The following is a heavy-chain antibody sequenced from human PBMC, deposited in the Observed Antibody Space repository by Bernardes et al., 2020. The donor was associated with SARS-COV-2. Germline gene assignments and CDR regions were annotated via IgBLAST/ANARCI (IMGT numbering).Heavy chain of an antibody. CDR3: ASSPGYSSGWYEGSYYYYYGMDV. V-gene: IGHV4-59*01. CDR1: GGSISSYY. J-gene: IGHJ6*02. Sequence: SQTLSLTCTVSGGSISSYYWSWIRQPPGKGLEWIGYIYYSGSTNYNPSLKSRVTISVDTSKNQFSLKLSSVTAADTAVYYCASSPGYSSGWYEGSYYYYYGMDVWGQGTTVTVSS. D-gene: IGHD6-19*01. CDR2: IYYSGST.